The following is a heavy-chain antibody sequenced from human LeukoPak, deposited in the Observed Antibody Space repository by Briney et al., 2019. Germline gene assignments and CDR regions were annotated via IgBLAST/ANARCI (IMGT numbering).Heavy chain of an antibody. V-gene: IGHV1-69*13. J-gene: IGHJ4*02. D-gene: IGHD6-13*01. CDR3: ARPTPGGAHASSRYSGYFDY. CDR1: GGTFSSYA. CDR2: IIPIFGTA. Sequence: ASVKVSCKASGGTFSSYAISWVRQAPGQGLEWMGGIIPIFGTANYAQKFQGRVTITADESPSTAYMELSSLRSEDTAVYYCARPTPGGAHASSRYSGYFDYWGQGTLVTVPS.